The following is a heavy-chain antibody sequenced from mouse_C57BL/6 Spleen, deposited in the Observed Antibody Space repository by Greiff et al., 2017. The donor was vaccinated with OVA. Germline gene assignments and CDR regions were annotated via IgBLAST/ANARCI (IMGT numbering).Heavy chain of an antibody. Sequence: DVQLVESEGGLVQPGSSMKLSCTASGFTFSDYYMAWVRQVPEKGLEWVANINYDGSSTYYLDSLKSRFIISRDNAKNILYLQMSSLKSEDTATYYCARIYYYSYFDYWGQGTTLTVSS. CDR3: ARIYYYSYFDY. V-gene: IGHV5-16*01. CDR1: GFTFSDYY. CDR2: INYDGSST. D-gene: IGHD1-1*01. J-gene: IGHJ2*01.